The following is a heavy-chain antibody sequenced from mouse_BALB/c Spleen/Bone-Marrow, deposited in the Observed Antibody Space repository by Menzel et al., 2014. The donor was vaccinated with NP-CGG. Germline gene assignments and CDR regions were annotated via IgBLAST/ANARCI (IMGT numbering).Heavy chain of an antibody. CDR3: ARGRPYYFDY. CDR1: GFSITSDYA. J-gene: IGHJ2*01. Sequence: DVKLQESGPGLVKPSQSLSLTCTVAGFSITSDYAWNWIWQFPGNKLEWMGYMSYSGSTIYNPSLKSRISFTRDTSQNQSFLQLNSVTTEDTATYYCARGRPYYFDYWGQGTTLTVSS. V-gene: IGHV3-2*02. CDR2: MSYSGST.